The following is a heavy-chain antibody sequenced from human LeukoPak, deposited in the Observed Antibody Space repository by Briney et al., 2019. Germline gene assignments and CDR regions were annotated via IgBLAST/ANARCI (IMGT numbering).Heavy chain of an antibody. CDR3: VRGHYYDSSGYYYLYY. V-gene: IGHV3-48*03. CDR2: IGSGGTTI. CDR1: GFTFSSYA. Sequence: GGSLRLSCAASGFTFSSYAMSWVRQAPGKGLEWVSYIGSGGTTIYYADSVKGRFTISRDNAKDSLYLQMNSLRAEDTAFYYCVRGHYYDSSGYYYLYYWGQGTLVTVSS. J-gene: IGHJ4*02. D-gene: IGHD3-22*01.